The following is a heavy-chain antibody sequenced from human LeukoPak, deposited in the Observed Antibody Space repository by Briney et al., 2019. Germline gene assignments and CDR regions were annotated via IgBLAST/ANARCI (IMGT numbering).Heavy chain of an antibody. V-gene: IGHV3-23*01. Sequence: GGSLRLSCAASGFTFSSYAMSWVRQAPGKGLEWVSGISVRGGSTYYADSVKGRFTISRDNSKNTLYLQMDSLRAEDTAVCYCAKDRLTGTPYYFDYWGQGTLVTVSS. CDR1: GFTFSSYA. D-gene: IGHD1-20*01. CDR2: ISVRGGST. J-gene: IGHJ4*02. CDR3: AKDRLTGTPYYFDY.